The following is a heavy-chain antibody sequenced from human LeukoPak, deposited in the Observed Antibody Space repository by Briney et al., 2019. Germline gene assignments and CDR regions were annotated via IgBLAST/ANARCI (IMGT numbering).Heavy chain of an antibody. CDR2: IIPIFGTA. CDR3: ARDRTGGEGCSGGSCYHTDTDY. CDR1: GGTFSSYA. J-gene: IGHJ4*02. Sequence: SVKVSCKASGGTFSSYAISWVRQAPGQGLEWMGGIIPIFGTAHYAQKFQGRVTITADESTSTAYMELSSLRSEDTAVYYCARDRTGGEGCSGGSCYHTDTDYWGQGTLVTVSS. D-gene: IGHD2-15*01. V-gene: IGHV1-69*01.